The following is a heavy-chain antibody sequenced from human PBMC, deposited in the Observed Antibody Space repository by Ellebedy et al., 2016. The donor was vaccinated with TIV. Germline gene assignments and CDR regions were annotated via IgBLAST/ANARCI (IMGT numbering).Heavy chain of an antibody. V-gene: IGHV3-7*01. Sequence: GESLKISCEASGFSFSDYCMTWVRQGPGKGLEWVARILQDGNGKYYVDSVKGRFTISRDNAKYSVYLQMSSLRAEDTAMYYCARDDYFGSGKVWSPLGLWGQGTLVTVSS. D-gene: IGHD3-10*01. CDR3: ARDDYFGSGKVWSPLGL. J-gene: IGHJ1*01. CDR1: GFSFSDYC. CDR2: ILQDGNGK.